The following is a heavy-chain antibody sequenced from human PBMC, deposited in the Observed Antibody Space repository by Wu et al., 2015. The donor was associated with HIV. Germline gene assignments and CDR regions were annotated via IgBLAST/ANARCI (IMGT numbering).Heavy chain of an antibody. D-gene: IGHD2/OR15-2a*01. CDR2: INPKSGGA. J-gene: IGHJ6*03. CDR1: GYTFTSFY. V-gene: IGHV1-2*02. Sequence: QVQLVQSGAEVKKPGVSVKVSCKASGYTFTSFYIHWVRQAPGQGLEWMGWINPKSGGANYAQKFQGRVTMTRDTSISTAYMELRSLRSDDTALYYCARDPGGIYYYYHYMDVWGKGTTVTVSS. CDR3: ARDPGGIYYYYHYMDV.